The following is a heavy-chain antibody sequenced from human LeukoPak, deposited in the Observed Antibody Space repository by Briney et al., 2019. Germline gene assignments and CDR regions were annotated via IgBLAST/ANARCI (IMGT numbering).Heavy chain of an antibody. Sequence: GGSLRLSCAASGLTFSSYEMNWVRQSPGKGLEWVSYISSSSSYIHYADSVKGRFTISRDNAKKSLYLQMNSLRAEDTAVYYCARAPLHLAMYHYFDYWGQGTLVTVSS. CDR1: GLTFSSYE. V-gene: IGHV3-21*01. CDR3: ARAPLHLAMYHYFDY. J-gene: IGHJ4*02. CDR2: ISSSSSYI. D-gene: IGHD2-2*01.